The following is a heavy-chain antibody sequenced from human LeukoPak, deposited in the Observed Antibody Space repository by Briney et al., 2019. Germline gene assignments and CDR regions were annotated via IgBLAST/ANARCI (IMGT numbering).Heavy chain of an antibody. J-gene: IGHJ4*02. Sequence: ASVKVSCKASGYTFTGYYMHWVRQAPGQGLEWMGWINPNSGGTNYAQKFQGRVTMTRDTSISTAYMELSRLRSDDTAVYYCAKGYCSSTSCYTPDRGIDYWGQGTLVTVSS. CDR2: INPNSGGT. CDR1: GYTFTGYY. V-gene: IGHV1-2*02. D-gene: IGHD2-2*02. CDR3: AKGYCSSTSCYTPDRGIDY.